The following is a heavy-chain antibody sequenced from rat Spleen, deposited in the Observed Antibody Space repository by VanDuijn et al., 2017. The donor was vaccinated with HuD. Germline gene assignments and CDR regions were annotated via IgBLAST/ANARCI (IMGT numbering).Heavy chain of an antibody. D-gene: IGHD1-1*01. CDR3: ARHGATGPYVMDA. Sequence: EVQLVESGGGLLQPGRSLKLSCAASGFTFSDYAMAWVRQAPKKGLEWVATISNTGGSIYYPDSVKGRFTISRDNAENTLYLQMDSLRSEDTATYYCARHGATGPYVMDAWGQGASVTVSS. V-gene: IGHV5-17*01. J-gene: IGHJ4*01. CDR2: ISNTGGSI. CDR1: GFTFSDYA.